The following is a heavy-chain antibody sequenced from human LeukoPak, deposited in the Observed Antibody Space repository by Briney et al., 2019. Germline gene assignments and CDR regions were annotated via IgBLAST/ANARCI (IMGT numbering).Heavy chain of an antibody. D-gene: IGHD3-10*01. CDR3: ARLWFGEPRALDY. V-gene: IGHV4-59*01. CDR1: GGSISSYY. J-gene: IGHJ4*02. CDR2: IYNSGST. Sequence: SETLSLTCTVSGGSISSYYWSWIRQPPGKGLEWIGYIYNSGSTHYNPSLKSRVTISVDTSKNQFSLKLSSVTAADTAMYYCARLWFGEPRALDYWGQGTLVTVSS.